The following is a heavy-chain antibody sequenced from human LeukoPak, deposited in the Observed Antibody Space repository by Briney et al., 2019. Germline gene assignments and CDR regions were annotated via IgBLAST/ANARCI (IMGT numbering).Heavy chain of an antibody. V-gene: IGHV3-30*02. J-gene: IGHJ4*02. CDR3: ARDPGLKRAAACGDH. CDR1: GFTFSSYG. Sequence: GGSLRLSCAASGFTFSSYGMHWVRQAPGKGLEWVAFIRYDGSNKYYADSVKGRFTISRDNSKNTLYLQMNSLRAEDTAVYYCARDPGLKRAAACGDHWGQGTLVIVSS. D-gene: IGHD6-13*01. CDR2: IRYDGSNK.